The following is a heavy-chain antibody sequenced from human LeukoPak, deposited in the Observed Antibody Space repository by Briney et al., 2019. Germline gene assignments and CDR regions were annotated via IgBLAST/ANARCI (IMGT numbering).Heavy chain of an antibody. Sequence: GGSLRFSCAASGFTFSSYSMNWVRQAPGKGLEWVSYISSSSSTIYYADSVKGRFTISRDNAKNSLYLQMNSLRAEDTAVYCCARGTIVDYWGQGTLVTVSS. CDR1: GFTFSSYS. D-gene: IGHD3-3*01. CDR2: ISSSSSTI. CDR3: ARGTIVDY. V-gene: IGHV3-48*04. J-gene: IGHJ4*02.